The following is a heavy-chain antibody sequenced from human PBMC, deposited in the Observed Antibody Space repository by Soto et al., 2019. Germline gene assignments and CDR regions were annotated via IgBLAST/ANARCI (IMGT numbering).Heavy chain of an antibody. CDR2: ISAHNGNT. CDR3: ERKRYGDY. J-gene: IGHJ4*02. Sequence: QVHLVQSGAEGKKPGASVKVSCKGSGYAFTTYGITWVRQAPGQGLEWMGWISAHNGNTNYAQKLQGRVTVTKDTSTRTAYMELRRLRSDDTAEYDCERKRYGDYWGQGALVTVSS. V-gene: IGHV1-18*01. D-gene: IGHD1-1*01. CDR1: GYAFTTYG.